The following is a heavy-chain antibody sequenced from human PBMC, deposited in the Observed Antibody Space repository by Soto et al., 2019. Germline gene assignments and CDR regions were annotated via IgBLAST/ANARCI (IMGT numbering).Heavy chain of an antibody. D-gene: IGHD5-18*01. CDR2: ISGSGGST. V-gene: IGHV3-23*01. Sequence: HPGGSLRLSCAASGFTFSSYAMTWVRQAPGKGLEWVSNISGSGGSTYYADSVKGRFTISRDNSKNTLYLQMNSLRAEDTAVYYCATGQDTTMVDYWGQGTLVTVSS. CDR3: ATGQDTTMVDY. J-gene: IGHJ4*02. CDR1: GFTFSSYA.